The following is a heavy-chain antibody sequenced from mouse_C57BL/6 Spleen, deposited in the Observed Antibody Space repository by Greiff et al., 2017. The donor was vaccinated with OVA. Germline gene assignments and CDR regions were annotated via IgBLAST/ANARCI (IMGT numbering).Heavy chain of an antibody. CDR3: TLYYCIPFAY. J-gene: IGHJ3*01. V-gene: IGHV1-47*01. D-gene: IGHD2-1*01. CDR1: GYTFTTYP. Sequence: QVQLKQSGAELVKPGASVKMSCKASGYTFTTYPIDWMTQNHGKSLEWIGNFHPYYDDTKYHEKFNGKSTLTVEKSSSTVYLDLSRLTSDDSAVYYCTLYYCIPFAYWGQGTLVTVSA. CDR2: FHPYYDDT.